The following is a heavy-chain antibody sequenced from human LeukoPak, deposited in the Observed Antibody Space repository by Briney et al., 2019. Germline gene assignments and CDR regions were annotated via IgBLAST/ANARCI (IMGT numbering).Heavy chain of an antibody. D-gene: IGHD6-13*01. Sequence: GGSLRLSCAASGFTFSDYWMTWVRQAPGKGLEWVANIKQDGSEKDYVDSVKGRFTISRDNAKNSLYLQMNSLRAEDTALYYCAKAGSSWSFFDYWGQGTLVTVSS. CDR2: IKQDGSEK. CDR3: AKAGSSWSFFDY. CDR1: GFTFSDYW. J-gene: IGHJ4*02. V-gene: IGHV3-7*03.